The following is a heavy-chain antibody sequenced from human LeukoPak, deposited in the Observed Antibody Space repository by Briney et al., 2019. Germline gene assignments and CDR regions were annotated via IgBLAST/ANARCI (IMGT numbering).Heavy chain of an antibody. D-gene: IGHD2-2*01. CDR3: ARRSGVVVPAAKTPASGDKDY. V-gene: IGHV1-8*03. CDR1: GYTFSNHD. Sequence: ASVKVSCKASGYTFSNHDMNWVRQATGQGLEWMGWINPSSGNTGYAQKFRGRVTITRDTSISTAYMELSNFRSEDTAVYYCARRSGVVVPAAKTPASGDKDYWGQGTLVTVSS. J-gene: IGHJ4*02. CDR2: INPSSGNT.